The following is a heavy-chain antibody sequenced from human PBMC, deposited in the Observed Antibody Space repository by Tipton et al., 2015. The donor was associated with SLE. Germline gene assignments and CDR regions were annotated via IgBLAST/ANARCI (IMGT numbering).Heavy chain of an antibody. J-gene: IGHJ4*02. V-gene: IGHV4-39*07. CDR2: IYYSGST. Sequence: TLSLTCTVSGGSISSSSYYWGWIRQPPGKGLEWIGSIYYSGSTYYNPSLKSRVTISVDTSKNQFSLKLSSVTAADTAVYYCARGMNDFWSGYSLPFYYFDYWGQGTLVTVSS. CDR3: ARGMNDFWSGYSLPFYYFDY. D-gene: IGHD3-3*01. CDR1: GGSISSSSYY.